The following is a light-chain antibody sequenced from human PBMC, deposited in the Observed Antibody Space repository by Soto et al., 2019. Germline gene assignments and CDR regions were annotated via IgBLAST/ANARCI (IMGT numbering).Light chain of an antibody. Sequence: QSVLTQPPSVSGAPGQRVTISCTGSSSNIGAGYDVHWYQQLPGTAPKLLIYGNSNRPSGVPDRFSGSKSGTSASLAITGVEAEDDSDYYCYAYNISRSVVFGGGTKLTVL. J-gene: IGLJ2*01. CDR1: SSNIGAGYD. CDR2: GNS. CDR3: YAYNISRSVV. V-gene: IGLV1-40*01.